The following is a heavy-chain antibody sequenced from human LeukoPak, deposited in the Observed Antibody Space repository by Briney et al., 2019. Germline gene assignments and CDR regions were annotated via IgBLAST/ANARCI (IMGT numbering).Heavy chain of an antibody. V-gene: IGHV4/OR15-8*02. CDR3: AREGGPFRPLDY. CDR2: VNVLGNT. J-gene: IGHJ4*02. Sequence: KSSETLSLTCGVSGGSISSTNLWTWVRPPPGKGLEWIGEVNVLGNTNYNPSLESRVTISIDKSENHVSLKLTSVTAADTAVYYCAREGGPFRPLDYSGQGTLVTVSS. CDR1: GGSISSTNL. D-gene: IGHD2/OR15-2a*01.